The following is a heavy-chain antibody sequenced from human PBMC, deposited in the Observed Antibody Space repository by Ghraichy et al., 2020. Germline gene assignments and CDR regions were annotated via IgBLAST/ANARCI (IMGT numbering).Heavy chain of an antibody. Sequence: SETLSLTCTVSGGSISSYYWSWIRQPPGRGLDWIGNIYASETINYNPSLKSRVTFSLDTSKNQVSLKLSSVTVVVTAVYYCARTRILDFWGQGTLVTVSS. J-gene: IGHJ4*02. CDR3: ARTRILDF. CDR2: IYASETI. D-gene: IGHD2/OR15-2a*01. V-gene: IGHV4-59*01. CDR1: GGSISSYY.